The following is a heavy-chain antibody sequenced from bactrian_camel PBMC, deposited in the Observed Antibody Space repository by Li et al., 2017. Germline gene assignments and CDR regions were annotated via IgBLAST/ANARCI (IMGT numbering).Heavy chain of an antibody. CDR3: AADDSWTPTLASCTGPDCFDCRSADDYNY. J-gene: IGHJ4*01. V-gene: IGHV3-3*01. Sequence: HVQLVESGGGSVQVGGSLKLSCVASGYTISGNRMAWFRQGPGEEREGVAALGSSGDSTYYADSVKGRFTISQDNAKSTLYLQMDNLKPEDSGMYYCAADDSWTPTLASCTGPDCFDCRSADDYNYWGQGTQVTVS. CDR1: GYTISGNR. D-gene: IGHD1*01. CDR2: LGSSGDST.